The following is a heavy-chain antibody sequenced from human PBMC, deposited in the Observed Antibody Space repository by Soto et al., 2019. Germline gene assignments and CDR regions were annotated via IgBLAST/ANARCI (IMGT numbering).Heavy chain of an antibody. CDR3: AREIGALTVTGDAFDM. Sequence: QVQLQESGPGLVKPSETLSLTCTVSGGSISSGDYFWSWIRQPPGKGLEWIGYIYNSGSAYYNPSLESRSTISIDTSKNQFSLKLSSVTAADTAFYYCAREIGALTVTGDAFDMWGQGTMVTVSS. D-gene: IGHD3-10*01. CDR1: GGSISSGDYF. V-gene: IGHV4-30-4*01. J-gene: IGHJ3*02. CDR2: IYNSGSA.